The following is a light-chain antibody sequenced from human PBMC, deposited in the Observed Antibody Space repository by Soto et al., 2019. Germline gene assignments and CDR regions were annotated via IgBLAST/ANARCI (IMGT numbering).Light chain of an antibody. CDR2: RND. CDR1: NSRSGSNY. V-gene: IGLV1-47*01. J-gene: IGLJ1*01. Sequence: QPVLPQPPSASGTPGQRVTISCSTTNSRSGSNYVYCYQQLPGAAPKLLIYRNDQRPSGVPDRFSASKSGTSASLAISGLRFEDEADYFCAKWDYSLRVYVFGSGTKVTVL. CDR3: AKWDYSLRVYV.